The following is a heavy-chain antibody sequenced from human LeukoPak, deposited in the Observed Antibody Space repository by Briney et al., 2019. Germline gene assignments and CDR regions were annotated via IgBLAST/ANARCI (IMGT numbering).Heavy chain of an antibody. CDR3: ARDSAYGSGSYPNWFDP. CDR2: IYYSGST. Sequence: SETLSLTCTVSGGSISSYYWSWIRQPPGKGLEWIGNIYYSGSTNYNPSLKSRVTISVDTSKNQFSLKLSSVTAADTAVYYCARDSAYGSGSYPNWFDPWGQGTLVTVSS. D-gene: IGHD3-10*01. V-gene: IGHV4-59*01. CDR1: GGSISSYY. J-gene: IGHJ5*02.